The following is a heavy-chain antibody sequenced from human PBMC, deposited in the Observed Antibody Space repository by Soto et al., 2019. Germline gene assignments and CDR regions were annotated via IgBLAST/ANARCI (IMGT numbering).Heavy chain of an antibody. CDR3: ARDNSDGSWSWFDP. J-gene: IGHJ5*02. CDR1: GFTFSSYA. Sequence: GGSLRLSCAASGFTFSSYAMSWVRQAPGKGLEWVSAISGSGGSTYYADSVKGRFTISRDNSKNTLYLQMNSLRAEDTAVYYCARDNSDGSWSWFDPWGQETLVTVSS. CDR2: ISGSGGST. V-gene: IGHV3-23*01. D-gene: IGHD2-15*01.